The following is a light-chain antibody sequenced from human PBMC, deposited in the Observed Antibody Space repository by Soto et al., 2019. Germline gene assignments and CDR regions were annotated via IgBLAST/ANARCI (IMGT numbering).Light chain of an antibody. CDR1: QSVTSN. V-gene: IGKV3-15*01. J-gene: IGKJ4*01. Sequence: EIVMTQSPATLSVSPGERATLSCRASQSVTSNLAWYQQKPGQAPRLLMYGVSTRATGIPARFGGSGSATEFTLTISSLEPEDFAVYYCQQRSTGPPLTFGGGTKVEIK. CDR3: QQRSTGPPLT. CDR2: GVS.